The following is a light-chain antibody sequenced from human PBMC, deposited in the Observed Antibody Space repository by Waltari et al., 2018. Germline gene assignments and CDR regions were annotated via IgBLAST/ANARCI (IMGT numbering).Light chain of an antibody. CDR2: WAS. V-gene: IGKV4-1*01. CDR3: QQYRSTLWT. J-gene: IGKJ1*01. Sequence: DIVMTQSPDSLAVSLGERATINCKSSQSVLFSTNNKNYLAWYQQKTGQPPKLLFYWASTRESGVPDRFSGSGFGTDFTLTISSLQAEDVAVYYCQQYRSTLWTFGQGTRVEIK. CDR1: QSVLFSTNNKNY.